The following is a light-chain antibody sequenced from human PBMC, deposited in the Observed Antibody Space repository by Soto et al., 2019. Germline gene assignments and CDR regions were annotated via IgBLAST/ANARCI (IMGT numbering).Light chain of an antibody. CDR3: GAWDSSLSFWV. CDR2: DNN. CDR1: TSNIGNNY. Sequence: QSVLTQPPSVSAAPGREVTISCSGSTSNIGNNYVSWHQHLPGTAPKLLIYDNNKRPSGIPDRFSGSKSGTSATLGITGLQTGDEADYYCGAWDSSLSFWVFGGRTKVTVL. V-gene: IGLV1-51*01. J-gene: IGLJ3*02.